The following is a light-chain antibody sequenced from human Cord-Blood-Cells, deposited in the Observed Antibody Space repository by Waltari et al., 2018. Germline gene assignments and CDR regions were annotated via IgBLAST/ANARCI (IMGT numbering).Light chain of an antibody. CDR3: CSYAGSSYV. CDR2: EVR. Sequence: QSALTQPASVSGSPGQSITLSCTGTSSDVGRYNLVSWYQQHPGKAPKRMIYEVRKRPSGVSNRFSGSKSGNTASLTISGLQAEDEADYYCCSYAGSSYVFGTGTKVTVL. CDR1: SSDVGRYNL. J-gene: IGLJ1*01. V-gene: IGLV2-23*02.